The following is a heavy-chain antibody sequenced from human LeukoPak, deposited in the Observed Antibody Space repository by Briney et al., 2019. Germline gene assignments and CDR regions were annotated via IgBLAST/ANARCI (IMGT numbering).Heavy chain of an antibody. Sequence: GASVKVSRKASGYTFTGYFIHWVRQAPGQGLEWMGWINPNSGGTNYAQKFQGRVTKTRDTSISTTYMELSRLRSDDTAVYYCARDLGDTAFDIWGQGTMVTVSS. CDR1: GYTFTGYF. D-gene: IGHD3-10*01. J-gene: IGHJ3*02. V-gene: IGHV1-2*02. CDR3: ARDLGDTAFDI. CDR2: INPNSGGT.